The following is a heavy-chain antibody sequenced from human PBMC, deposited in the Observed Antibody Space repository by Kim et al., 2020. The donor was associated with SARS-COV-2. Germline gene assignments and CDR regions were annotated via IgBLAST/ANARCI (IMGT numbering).Heavy chain of an antibody. CDR2: INHSGST. CDR3: ARVKSGYYYDSSGYYYVIFDY. V-gene: IGHV4-34*01. Sequence: SETLSLTCAVYGGSFSGYYWSWIRQPPGKGLEWIGEINHSGSTNYNPSLKSRVTISVDTSKNQFSLKLSSVTAADTAVYYCARVKSGYYYDSSGYYYVIFDYWGQGTLVTVSS. J-gene: IGHJ4*02. CDR1: GGSFSGYY. D-gene: IGHD3-22*01.